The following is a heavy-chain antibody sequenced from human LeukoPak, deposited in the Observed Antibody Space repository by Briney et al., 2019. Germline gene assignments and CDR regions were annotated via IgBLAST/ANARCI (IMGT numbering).Heavy chain of an antibody. D-gene: IGHD6-19*01. CDR1: GYTFSTYG. CDR2: ISAYNDNT. V-gene: IGHV1-18*01. J-gene: IGHJ4*02. Sequence: GASVKVSCKASGYTFSTYGISWVRQAPGQGPEWMGWISAYNDNTEYAQKFQGRVTVTTDTSTSTAYMELRSLRSDDTAVYYCARDPPHSSGPNSPCFEYWGQGTLVTVSS. CDR3: ARDPPHSSGPNSPCFEY.